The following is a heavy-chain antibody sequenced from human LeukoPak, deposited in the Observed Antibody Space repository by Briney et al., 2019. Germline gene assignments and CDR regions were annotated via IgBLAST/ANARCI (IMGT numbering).Heavy chain of an antibody. CDR3: ARVVRTGNPGYYYYYMDV. D-gene: IGHD1-1*01. Sequence: PGGSLRLSCAASGFTFSSYWMHWVRQAPGKGLVWVSRINSDGSSTSYADSVKGRFTISRDNAKNTLYLQMNSLRAEDTAVYYCARVVRTGNPGYYYYYMDVWGKGTTVTVSS. J-gene: IGHJ6*03. CDR1: GFTFSSYW. V-gene: IGHV3-74*01. CDR2: INSDGSST.